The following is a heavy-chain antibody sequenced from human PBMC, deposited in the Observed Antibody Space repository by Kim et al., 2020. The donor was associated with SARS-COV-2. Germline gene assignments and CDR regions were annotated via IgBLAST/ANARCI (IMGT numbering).Heavy chain of an antibody. Sequence: GGSLRLSCAVSGFTFSVYALTWVRQAPGKGLECVSGISGSGGSTSYADSVKGRFTISKDNSNNMLYLQMNSLRSEDTAVYYCSKTLYGVHAHWGQGTLVT. J-gene: IGHJ1*01. CDR2: ISGSGGST. CDR1: GFTFSVYA. CDR3: SKTLYGVHAH. D-gene: IGHD4-17*01. V-gene: IGHV3-23*01.